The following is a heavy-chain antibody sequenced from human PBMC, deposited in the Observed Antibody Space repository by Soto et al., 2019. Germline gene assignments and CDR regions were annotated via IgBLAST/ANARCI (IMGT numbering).Heavy chain of an antibody. Sequence: GXSVKVSCKASGYTFTGYYLHWVRQAPGQGLEWLGWIKPDSGGTSYAQNFQGRVTMTRDTSINTAYMELSGLRSDDTAVYYCARDRLYSDSAGRNFDSWGQGTLVTVSS. D-gene: IGHD3-22*01. V-gene: IGHV1-2*02. CDR2: IKPDSGGT. CDR1: GYTFTGYY. CDR3: ARDRLYSDSAGRNFDS. J-gene: IGHJ4*02.